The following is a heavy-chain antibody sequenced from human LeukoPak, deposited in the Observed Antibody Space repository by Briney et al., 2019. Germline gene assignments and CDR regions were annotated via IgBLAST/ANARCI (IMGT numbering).Heavy chain of an antibody. CDR2: IYYSGST. V-gene: IGHV4-39*01. Sequence: SETLSLTCAVSGGSISSNSYYWGWIRQPPGKGLEWIGSIYYSGSTYYNPSLKSRVTISIDMSKNQFSLRLSSVTAADTAMYYCVKSGGYGLIDYWGQGTLVIVSS. CDR3: VKSGGYGLIDY. J-gene: IGHJ4*02. CDR1: GGSISSNSYY. D-gene: IGHD6-19*01.